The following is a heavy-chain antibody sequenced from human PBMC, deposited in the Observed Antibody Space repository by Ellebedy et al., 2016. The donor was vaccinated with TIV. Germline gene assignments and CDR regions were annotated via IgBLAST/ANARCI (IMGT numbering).Heavy chain of an antibody. J-gene: IGHJ5*02. CDR2: IYWDGTK. Sequence: SGPTLVKPTQTLTLTCTFSGFSLITSGVGVGWVRQPPGKALEWLALIYWDGTKRYSPSLKRRLSITKDTSKNLVVLTMTNMDPVDTATYYCATRGLDNSNWYGNWFDLWGQGTLVTVSS. CDR3: ATRGLDNSNWYGNWFDL. V-gene: IGHV2-5*02. D-gene: IGHD6-13*01. CDR1: GFSLITSGVG.